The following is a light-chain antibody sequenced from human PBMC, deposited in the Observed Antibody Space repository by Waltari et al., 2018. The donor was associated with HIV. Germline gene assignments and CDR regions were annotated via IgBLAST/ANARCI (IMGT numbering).Light chain of an antibody. CDR2: RNN. J-gene: IGLJ1*01. V-gene: IGLV1-47*01. CDR3: AAWNDSLSGYV. Sequence: QSVLTQPPSASGTPGQRVPTSCSGSSPNIGRNYVYGHQHFPGTAPKLLIYRNNQRPSGVPDRISGSKSGTSASLAISGLRSEDEADYYCAAWNDSLSGYVFGTGTKVTV. CDR1: SPNIGRNY.